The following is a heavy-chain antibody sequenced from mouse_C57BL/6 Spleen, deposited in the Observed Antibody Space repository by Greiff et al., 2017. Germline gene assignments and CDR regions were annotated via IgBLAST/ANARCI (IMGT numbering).Heavy chain of an antibody. V-gene: IGHV1-52*01. D-gene: IGHD2-2*01. CDR2: IDPSDSET. Sequence: QVQLKQPGGELVRPGSSVKLSCKASGYTFTSYWMHWVKQRPIQGLEWIGNIDPSDSETHYNQKFKDKATLTVDKSSSTAYMQLSSLTSEDSAVYYCARAEMVTTGPWFADWGQGTLVTVSA. CDR3: ARAEMVTTGPWFAD. CDR1: GYTFTSYW. J-gene: IGHJ3*01.